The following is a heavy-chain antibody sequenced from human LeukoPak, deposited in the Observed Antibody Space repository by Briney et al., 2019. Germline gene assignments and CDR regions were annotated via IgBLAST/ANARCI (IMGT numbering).Heavy chain of an antibody. Sequence: GRSLRLSCAASGFTFSSYGMHWVRQAPGKGLEWVAVISYDGSNKYYADSVKGRFTISRDNAKNSLYLQMNSLRDEDTAVYYCARDRGYYFDYWGQGTLVTVSS. V-gene: IGHV3-30*03. CDR1: GFTFSSYG. D-gene: IGHD3-22*01. J-gene: IGHJ4*02. CDR2: ISYDGSNK. CDR3: ARDRGYYFDY.